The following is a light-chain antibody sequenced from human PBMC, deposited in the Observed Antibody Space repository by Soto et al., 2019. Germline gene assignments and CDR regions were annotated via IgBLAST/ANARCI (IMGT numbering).Light chain of an antibody. Sequence: DIVMTQSPDSLAVSLGERATINCKSSQTVLNRSNNKNCLGWFQQKPGQPPKLLIYWASTRESGVPDRFSGSGSGTDFTLTISSLQAEDVAVYYCQQYYTTPRTLGQGTKVDIK. CDR2: WAS. V-gene: IGKV4-1*01. CDR1: QTVLNRSNNKNC. J-gene: IGKJ1*01. CDR3: QQYYTTPRT.